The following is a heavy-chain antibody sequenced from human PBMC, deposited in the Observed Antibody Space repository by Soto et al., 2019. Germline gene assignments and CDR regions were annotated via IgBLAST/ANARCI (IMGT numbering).Heavy chain of an antibody. V-gene: IGHV4-4*07. J-gene: IGHJ6*02. CDR3: ARGGSGSYDNRYYYYRMEV. CDR1: GGSISSYY. D-gene: IGHD3-10*01. Sequence: SETLSLTCTVSGGSISSYYWSWIRQPAGKGLEWIGRIYTSGSTNYNPSLKSRVTMSVDTSKNQFSLKLSSVTAADTAVYYCARGGSGSYDNRYYYYRMEVWGQGTTVTVS. CDR2: IYTSGST.